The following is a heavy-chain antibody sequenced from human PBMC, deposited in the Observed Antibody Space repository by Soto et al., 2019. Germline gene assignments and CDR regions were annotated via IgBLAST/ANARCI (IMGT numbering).Heavy chain of an antibody. J-gene: IGHJ5*02. V-gene: IGHV4-59*01. Sequence: SETLSLTCAVYGGSFSGYYWSWIRQPPGKGLEWIGYIYYSGSTNYNPSLKSRVTISVDTSKNQFSLKLSSVTAADTAVYYCARGLGNWFDPWGQGTLVTVSS. CDR2: IYYSGST. CDR1: GGSFSGYY. CDR3: ARGLGNWFDP.